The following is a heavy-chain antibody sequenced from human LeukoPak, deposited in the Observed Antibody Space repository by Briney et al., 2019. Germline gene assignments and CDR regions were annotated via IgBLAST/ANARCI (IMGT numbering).Heavy chain of an antibody. J-gene: IGHJ5*02. Sequence: SETLSLTCTVSGYSISSGYYWGWIRQPPGKGLEWIGSIYHSGSTYYNPSLKSRVTISVDTSKNQFSLKLSSVTAADTAVYYCARGYSSSWYLNWFDPWGQGTLVTVSS. CDR1: GYSISSGYY. CDR3: ARGYSSSWYLNWFDP. CDR2: IYHSGST. V-gene: IGHV4-38-2*02. D-gene: IGHD6-13*01.